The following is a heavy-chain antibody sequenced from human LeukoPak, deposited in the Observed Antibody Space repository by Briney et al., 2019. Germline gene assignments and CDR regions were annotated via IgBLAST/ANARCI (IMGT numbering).Heavy chain of an antibody. D-gene: IGHD7-27*01. CDR1: GFTFSSYS. CDR3: AQLGFNDAFDI. J-gene: IGHJ3*02. CDR2: ISSSSSYI. Sequence: GGSLRLSCAASGFTFSSYSMTWVRQAPGKGLEWVSSISSSSSYIYYADSVKGRFTISRDNAKNSLYLQMNSLRAEDTAVYYCAQLGFNDAFDIWGQGTMVTVSS. V-gene: IGHV3-21*01.